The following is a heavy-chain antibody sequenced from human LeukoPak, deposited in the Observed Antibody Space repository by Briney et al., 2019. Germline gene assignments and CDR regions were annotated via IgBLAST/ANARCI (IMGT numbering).Heavy chain of an antibody. V-gene: IGHV3-7*01. CDR3: ARGKGTYEPFDY. CDR1: GFTFSNYW. CDR2: IKQDGSEK. D-gene: IGHD5-12*01. Sequence: GGSLRLSCAASGFTFSNYWMTWVRQAPGKGLEWVANIKQDGSEKYYVDSVKGRFTISRDNAKNSLYLQMNSLRAEDTAVYYCARGKGTYEPFDYWGQGTLVTVSS. J-gene: IGHJ4*02.